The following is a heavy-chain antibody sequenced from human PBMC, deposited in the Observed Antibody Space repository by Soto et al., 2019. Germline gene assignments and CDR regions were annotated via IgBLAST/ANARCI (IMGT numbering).Heavy chain of an antibody. CDR1: GFTFSSYG. CDR2: IIYDGSTK. D-gene: IGHD3-10*01. J-gene: IGHJ4*02. CDR3: EKNRMGAGVRGYFDY. Sequence: QVQLVESGGGVVQPGRSLRLSCAASGFTFSSYGMHWVRQAPGKGLEWVAVIIYDGSTKYYADSVKGRFTISRDNSKSTLYLQMNSLRAEDTAVYYCEKNRMGAGVRGYFDYWGQVTMFTVSS. V-gene: IGHV3-30*18.